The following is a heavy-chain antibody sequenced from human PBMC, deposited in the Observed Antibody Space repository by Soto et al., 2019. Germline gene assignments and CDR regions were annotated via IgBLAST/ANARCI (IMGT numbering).Heavy chain of an antibody. CDR2: IWYDGSNK. CDR1: GFTFSSYG. Sequence: SGGSLRLSCAASGFTFSSYGMHWVRQAPGKGLEWVAVIWYDGSNKYYADSVKGRFTISRDNSKNTLYLQMNSLRAEDTAVYYCARDHGRVAETALYWGQGTLVTVSS. J-gene: IGHJ4*02. V-gene: IGHV3-33*01. D-gene: IGHD2-15*01. CDR3: ARDHGRVAETALY.